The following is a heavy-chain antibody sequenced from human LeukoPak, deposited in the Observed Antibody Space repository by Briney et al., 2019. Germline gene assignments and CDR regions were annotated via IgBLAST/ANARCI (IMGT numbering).Heavy chain of an antibody. Sequence: SETLSLTCAAYGGSFSGYYWSWIRQPPGKGLEWIGEINHSGSTYYNPSLKSRVTISVDTSKNQFSLKLSSVTAADTAVYYCARGLAYYYDSTSDYWGQGTLVTVSS. D-gene: IGHD3-22*01. CDR2: INHSGST. V-gene: IGHV4-34*01. CDR3: ARGLAYYYDSTSDY. J-gene: IGHJ4*02. CDR1: GGSFSGYY.